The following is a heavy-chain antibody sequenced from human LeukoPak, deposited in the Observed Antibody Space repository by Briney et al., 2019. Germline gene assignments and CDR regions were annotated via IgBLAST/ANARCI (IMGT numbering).Heavy chain of an antibody. V-gene: IGHV4-34*01. Sequence: SKTLSLTCAVYGGSFSGYYWSWIHQPPGKGLEWIGEINHSGSTNYNPSLKSRVTISVDTSKNQFSLKLSSVTAADTAVYYCARQGFYVWGSYRLFDYWGQGTLVTVSS. J-gene: IGHJ4*02. D-gene: IGHD3-16*02. CDR1: GGSFSGYY. CDR3: ARQGFYVWGSYRLFDY. CDR2: INHSGST.